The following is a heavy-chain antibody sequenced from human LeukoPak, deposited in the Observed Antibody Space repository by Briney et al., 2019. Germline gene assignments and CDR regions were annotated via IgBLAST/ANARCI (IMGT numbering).Heavy chain of an antibody. CDR1: GFTFSSYA. CDR2: ISGSGGST. CDR3: AKEGYCSGGSCYGLPYFDY. J-gene: IGHJ4*02. Sequence: GGSLRLSCAASGFTFSSYAMSWVRQAPGKGLEWVSAISGSGGSTYYADSVKGRFTISRDNSKNTLYLQVNSLRAEDTAVYYCAKEGYCSGGSCYGLPYFDYWGQGTLVTVSS. D-gene: IGHD2-15*01. V-gene: IGHV3-23*01.